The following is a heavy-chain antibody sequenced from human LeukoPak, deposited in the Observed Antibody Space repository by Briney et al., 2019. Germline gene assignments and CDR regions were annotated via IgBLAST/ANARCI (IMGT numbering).Heavy chain of an antibody. CDR2: ISAYNGNT. Sequence: GASVKVSCKASGYTFTSYGISWVRQAPGQGLEWMGWISAYNGNTNYAQKLQGRVTMTTDTSTSTAYMELRSPRSDDTAVYYCARGDGYGSGSYYNVQDYWGQGTLVTVSS. CDR3: ARGDGYGSGSYYNVQDY. V-gene: IGHV1-18*01. D-gene: IGHD3-10*01. J-gene: IGHJ4*02. CDR1: GYTFTSYG.